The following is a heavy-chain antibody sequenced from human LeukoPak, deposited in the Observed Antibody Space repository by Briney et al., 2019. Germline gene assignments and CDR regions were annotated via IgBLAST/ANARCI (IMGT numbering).Heavy chain of an antibody. CDR2: INPSSGGT. J-gene: IGHJ5*02. CDR1: GYTLTDYY. D-gene: IGHD2-15*01. V-gene: IGHV1-2*02. CDR3: ARAAPRDYAGGSWFFDWFDP. Sequence: ASVKVSCKASGYTLTDYYVHWVRQAPGQGLEWMGWINPSSGGTNSAQQFQGRVTMARDTSTSTAYMELSRLTSDDTAMYYCARAAPRDYAGGSWFFDWFDPWGQGTLVTVSS.